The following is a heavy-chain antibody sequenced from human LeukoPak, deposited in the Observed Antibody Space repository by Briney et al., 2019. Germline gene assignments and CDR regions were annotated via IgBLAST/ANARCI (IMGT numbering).Heavy chain of an antibody. Sequence: GGSLRLSCAASGFIFSNYAMSWVRQAPGKGLELVSTLSVITATPYYADSMRGRFTISRDNSKNTLYLQMNSLRAEDTAIYYCAKVYYDILTGYSRHFDYWGQGILVTVSS. CDR3: AKVYYDILTGYSRHFDY. J-gene: IGHJ4*02. CDR1: GFIFSNYA. D-gene: IGHD3-9*01. V-gene: IGHV3-23*01. CDR2: LSVITATP.